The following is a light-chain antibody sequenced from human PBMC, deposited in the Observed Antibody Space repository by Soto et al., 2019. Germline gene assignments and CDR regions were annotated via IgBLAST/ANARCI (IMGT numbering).Light chain of an antibody. V-gene: IGLV2-14*01. CDR2: EVN. CDR3: SSYTSSSTLWV. J-gene: IGLJ3*02. CDR1: SSDIGGYNY. Sequence: QSALTQSASVSGSPGQSITISCTGTSSDIGGYNYVSWYQQHPGKAPKLMIYEVNNRPSGVSNRFSGSKSGNTASLTISGLQAEDEADYYCSSYTSSSTLWVFGGGTQLTVL.